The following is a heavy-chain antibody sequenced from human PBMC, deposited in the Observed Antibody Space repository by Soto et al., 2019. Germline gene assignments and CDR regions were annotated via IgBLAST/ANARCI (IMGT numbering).Heavy chain of an antibody. CDR2: INAGNGNT. CDR3: ARIADSGYEGLNWFDP. J-gene: IGHJ5*02. Sequence: ASVKVSCKASGYTFTSYAMHWVRQAPGQRLEWMGWINAGNGNTKYSQKFQGRVTITRDTSASTAYMELSSLRSEDTAVYYCARIADSGYEGLNWFDPCGQGTLVTLSS. V-gene: IGHV1-3*01. CDR1: GYTFTSYA. D-gene: IGHD5-12*01.